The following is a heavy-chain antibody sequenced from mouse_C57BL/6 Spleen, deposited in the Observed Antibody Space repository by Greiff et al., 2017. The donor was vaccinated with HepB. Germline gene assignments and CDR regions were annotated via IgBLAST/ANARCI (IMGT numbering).Heavy chain of an antibody. CDR3: ARYRGHYYAMDY. V-gene: IGHV7-3*01. CDR1: GFTFTDYY. J-gene: IGHJ4*01. Sequence: EVHLVESGGGLVQPGGSLSLSCAASGFTFTDYYMSWVRQPPGKALEWLGFIRNKANGYTTEYGASVKGRFTISRDNSQSILYLQMNALRAEDSATYYCARYRGHYYAMDYWGQGTSVTVSS. CDR2: IRNKANGYTT.